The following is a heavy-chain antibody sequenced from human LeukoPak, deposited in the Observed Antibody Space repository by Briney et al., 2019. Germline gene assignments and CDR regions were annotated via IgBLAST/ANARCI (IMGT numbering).Heavy chain of an antibody. V-gene: IGHV4-59*08. CDR3: AASVENCSSPSCDLKWYYYYGMDV. Sequence: PSETLSLTCTVSGGSISSYYWSWIRQPPGTGLERIGYIYYRGGTAYNPSLQSRATTSVARSKNQVSLMLSSVTAADTAVYYCAASVENCSSPSCDLKWYYYYGMDVWGQGTTVTVSS. J-gene: IGHJ6*02. D-gene: IGHD2-2*01. CDR2: IYYRGGT. CDR1: GGSISSYY.